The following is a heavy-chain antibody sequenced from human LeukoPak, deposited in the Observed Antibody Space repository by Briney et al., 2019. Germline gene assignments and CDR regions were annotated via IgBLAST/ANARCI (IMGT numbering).Heavy chain of an antibody. CDR2: IKQDGSEK. Sequence: GGSLRLSCAASGFTFSSYWMSWVRQAPGKGLEWVANIKQDGSEKYYVDSVKGRFTISRDNAKNSLYLQMNSLRAEDTAVYYCARDSAAMVRGVMHFDYWGQGTLVTVSS. J-gene: IGHJ4*02. D-gene: IGHD3-10*01. CDR1: GFTFSSYW. CDR3: ARDSAAMVRGVMHFDY. V-gene: IGHV3-7*01.